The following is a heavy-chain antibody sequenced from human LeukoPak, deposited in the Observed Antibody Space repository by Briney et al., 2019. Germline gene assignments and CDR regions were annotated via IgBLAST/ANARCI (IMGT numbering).Heavy chain of an antibody. Sequence: GASVKVSCKASGYTFTSYGISWVRQAPGQGLEWMGWISAYNGNTNYAQKLQGRVTMTTDTSTSTAYMELSSLRSEDTAVYYCARAYRSYQLTNPFDPWGQGTLVTVSS. D-gene: IGHD2-2*01. CDR2: ISAYNGNT. V-gene: IGHV1-18*01. CDR3: ARAYRSYQLTNPFDP. CDR1: GYTFTSYG. J-gene: IGHJ5*02.